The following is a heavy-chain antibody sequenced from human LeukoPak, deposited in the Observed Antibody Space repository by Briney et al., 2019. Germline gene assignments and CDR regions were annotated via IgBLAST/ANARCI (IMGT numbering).Heavy chain of an antibody. Sequence: GGSLRLSCAASGFTFSSYSMNWVRQAPGKGLKWVSSISSSSSYIYYADSVKGRFTISRDNAKNSLYLQMNSLRAEDTAVYYCAKEPSYSSSSYFDYWGQGTLVTVSS. CDR2: ISSSSSYI. CDR3: AKEPSYSSSSYFDY. D-gene: IGHD6-6*01. J-gene: IGHJ4*02. V-gene: IGHV3-21*04. CDR1: GFTFSSYS.